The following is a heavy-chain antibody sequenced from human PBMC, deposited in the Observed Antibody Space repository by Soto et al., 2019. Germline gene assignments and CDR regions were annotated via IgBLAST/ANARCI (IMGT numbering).Heavy chain of an antibody. CDR2: ISGGGGST. V-gene: IGHV3-43*02. D-gene: IGHD3-10*01. CDR3: AKPAEGSGSEYLAGMDV. J-gene: IGHJ6*02. Sequence: GGSLRLSCAASGFTFDDYAMHWVRQAPGKGLEWVSLISGGGGSTYYTDSVTGRFTISRDNSKNSLDLQMNSLRTEDTALYDCAKPAEGSGSEYLAGMDVGGQGTTVTVSS. CDR1: GFTFDDYA.